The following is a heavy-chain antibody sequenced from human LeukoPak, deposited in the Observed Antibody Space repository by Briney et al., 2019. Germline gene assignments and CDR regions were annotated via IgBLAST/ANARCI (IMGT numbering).Heavy chain of an antibody. J-gene: IGHJ6*03. CDR1: GSTFSSYW. CDR2: INSDASSR. Sequence: PGGSLRLSCAASGSTFSSYWMHWVRQAPGKGLVWVSRINSDASSRSYADFVEGRFTISRDNAKNTLYLQMNSLRAEDTAIYYCARDWRGDSRNYYYYYMDVWGKGTTVTVSS. V-gene: IGHV3-74*01. D-gene: IGHD1-14*01. CDR3: ARDWRGDSRNYYYYYMDV.